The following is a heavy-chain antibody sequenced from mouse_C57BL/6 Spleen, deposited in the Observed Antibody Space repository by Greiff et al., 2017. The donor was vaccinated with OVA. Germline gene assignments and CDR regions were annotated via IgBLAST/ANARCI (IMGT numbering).Heavy chain of an antibody. Sequence: VQGVESGPGLVQPSQSLSITCTVSGFSLTSYGVHWVRQSPGKGLEWLGVIWSGGSTDYNAAFISRLSISKDNSKSQVFFKMNSLQADDTAIYYCATKSGSRYWYIDVWGTGTTVTVSS. D-gene: IGHD1-1*01. V-gene: IGHV2-2*01. CDR3: ATKSGSRYWYIDV. CDR1: GFSLTSYG. J-gene: IGHJ1*03. CDR2: IWSGGST.